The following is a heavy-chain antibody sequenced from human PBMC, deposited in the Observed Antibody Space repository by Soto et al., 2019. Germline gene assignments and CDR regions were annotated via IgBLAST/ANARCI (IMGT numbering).Heavy chain of an antibody. Sequence: EASVKVSCKTSGYTFLDSYIHWVRQARGRGVEWMGYIDPNSGDTNYGKVIQGRVIVPRDTSVSTVYMELNRLKSGDTAFYYCARYHVGYMRFDFLGQGGLVAVSS. V-gene: IGHV1-2*02. CDR2: IDPNSGDT. CDR1: GYTFLDSY. D-gene: IGHD5-18*01. CDR3: ARYHVGYMRFDF. J-gene: IGHJ4*02.